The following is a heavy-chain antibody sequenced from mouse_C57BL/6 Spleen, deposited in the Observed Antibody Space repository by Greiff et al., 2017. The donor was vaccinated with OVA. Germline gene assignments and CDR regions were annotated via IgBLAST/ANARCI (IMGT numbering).Heavy chain of an antibody. V-gene: IGHV5-17*01. CDR2: ISSGSSTI. CDR3: ARHYSKGYFDV. D-gene: IGHD2-5*01. Sequence: DVKLVESGGGLVKPGGSLKLSCAASGFTFSDYGMHWVRQAPEKGLEWVAYISSGSSTIYYADTVKGRFTISRDNAKNTLFLQMTSLRSEDTAMYYCARHYSKGYFDVWGTGTTVTVSS. J-gene: IGHJ1*03. CDR1: GFTFSDYG.